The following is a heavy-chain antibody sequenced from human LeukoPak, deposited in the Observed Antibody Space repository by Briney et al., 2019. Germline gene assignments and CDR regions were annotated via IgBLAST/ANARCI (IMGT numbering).Heavy chain of an antibody. J-gene: IGHJ4*02. CDR1: GGSISSGGYY. V-gene: IGHV4-30-2*01. CDR2: IYHSGST. Sequence: SETLSLTCTVSGGSISSGGYYWSWIRQHPGKGLEWIGYIYHSGSTYYNPSLKSRVTISVDRSKNQFSLKLSSVTAADTAVYYCARGQGLYSYGYYDYWGQGTLVTVSS. CDR3: ARGQGLYSYGYYDY. D-gene: IGHD5-18*01.